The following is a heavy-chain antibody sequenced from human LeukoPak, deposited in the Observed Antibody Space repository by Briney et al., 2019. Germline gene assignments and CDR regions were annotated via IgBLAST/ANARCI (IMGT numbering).Heavy chain of an antibody. Sequence: ASVKVSCKTSGYTFTGYYMHWVRQAPGQGLEWMGRIIPILGIANYAQKFQGRVTITADKSTSTAYMELSSLRSEDTAVYYCARIVYGSVSDAFDIWGQGTMVTVSS. V-gene: IGHV1-69*02. CDR3: ARIVYGSVSDAFDI. D-gene: IGHD3-10*01. J-gene: IGHJ3*02. CDR1: GYTFTGYY. CDR2: IIPILGIA.